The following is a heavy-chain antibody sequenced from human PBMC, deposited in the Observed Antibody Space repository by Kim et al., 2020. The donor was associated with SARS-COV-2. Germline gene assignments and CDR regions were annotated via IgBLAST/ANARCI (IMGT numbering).Heavy chain of an antibody. D-gene: IGHD5-12*01. CDR3: AGEAN. CDR1: GITVTRTY. Sequence: GGSLRLSCAASGITVTRTYLSWVRQAPGKGLEWVSVLYSGGTTYYTDSVKGRFSISRDISKNTVYLQMSNLRGEDTAVYYCAGEANWGQGTLVTVSS. V-gene: IGHV3-53*01. J-gene: IGHJ4*02. CDR2: LYSGGTT.